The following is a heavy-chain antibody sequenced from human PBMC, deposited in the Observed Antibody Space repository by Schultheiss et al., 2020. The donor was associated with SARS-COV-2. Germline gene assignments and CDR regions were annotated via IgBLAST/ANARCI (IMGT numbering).Heavy chain of an antibody. J-gene: IGHJ4*02. D-gene: IGHD1-26*01. CDR1: GFTFSSYA. CDR3: ARDGYSGSYLGY. Sequence: GESLKISCAASGFTFSSYAMHWVRQAPGKGLEWVAVISYDGSNKYYADSVKGRFTISRDNSKNTLYLQMNSLRAEDTAVYYCARDGYSGSYLGYWGQGTLVTVSS. V-gene: IGHV3-30*07. CDR2: ISYDGSNK.